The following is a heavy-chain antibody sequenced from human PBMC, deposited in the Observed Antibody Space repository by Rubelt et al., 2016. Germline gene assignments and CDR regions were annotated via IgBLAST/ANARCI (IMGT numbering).Heavy chain of an antibody. Sequence: PGKGLEWVAVISYDGSDKYYADSVKGRFTISRDNSKNTLYLQMNSLRAEDTAVYYCARDYYSSGRSYWYFDLWGRGTLVTVSS. V-gene: IGHV3-33*05. CDR2: ISYDGSDK. J-gene: IGHJ2*01. CDR3: ARDYYSSGRSYWYFDL. D-gene: IGHD6-19*01.